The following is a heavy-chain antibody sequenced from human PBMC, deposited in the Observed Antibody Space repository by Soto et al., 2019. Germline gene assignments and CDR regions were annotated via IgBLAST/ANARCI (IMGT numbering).Heavy chain of an antibody. CDR2: IRNSSSNI. V-gene: IGHV3-21*01. J-gene: IGHJ4*02. CDR1: GFTFSSYG. D-gene: IGHD1-26*01. CDR3: ARADAAGIVGATLTDY. Sequence: GGSLRLSCAASGFTFSSYGMHWVRQAPGKGLEWVSSIRNSSSNIYYADSVKGRFTISRDNAKNSLYLQMNSLRAEDTAVYYCARADAAGIVGATLTDYWGQGTLVTAPQ.